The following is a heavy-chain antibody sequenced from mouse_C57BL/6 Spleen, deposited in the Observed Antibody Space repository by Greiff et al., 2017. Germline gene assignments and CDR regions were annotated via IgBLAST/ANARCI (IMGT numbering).Heavy chain of an antibody. CDR1: GYAFSSSW. CDR3: ARDDYDGWFAY. D-gene: IGHD2-4*01. Sequence: VQLQQSGPELVKPGASVKISCKASGYAFSSSWMNWVKQRPGKGLEWIGRIYPGDGDTNYNGKFKGKATLTADKSSSTAYMQLSSLTSEDSAVYFCARDDYDGWFAYWGQGTLVTVSA. J-gene: IGHJ3*01. V-gene: IGHV1-82*01. CDR2: IYPGDGDT.